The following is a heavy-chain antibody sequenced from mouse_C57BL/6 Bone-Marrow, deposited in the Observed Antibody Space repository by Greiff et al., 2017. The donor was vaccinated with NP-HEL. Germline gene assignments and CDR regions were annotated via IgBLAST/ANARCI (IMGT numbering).Heavy chain of an antibody. D-gene: IGHD2-2*01. CDR2: IHPSDSDT. V-gene: IGHV1-74*01. CDR1: GYTFTSYW. J-gene: IGHJ1*03. Sequence: VQLQQPGAELVKPGASVKVSCKASGYTFTSYWMHWVKQRPGQGLEWLGRIHPSDSDTNYNQKFKGKATLTVDKSSSTAYMQLRSLASEDSAVYYCAKASYYGYDGYCDVWGTGTTVTVSS. CDR3: AKASYYGYDGYCDV.